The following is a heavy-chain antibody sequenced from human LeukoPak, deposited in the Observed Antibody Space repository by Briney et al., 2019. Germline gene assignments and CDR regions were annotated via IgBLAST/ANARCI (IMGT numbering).Heavy chain of an antibody. CDR1: GYTFISYD. CDR3: ARVMDDSSGYRPCGY. V-gene: IGHV1-8*01. J-gene: IGHJ4*02. Sequence: ASVKVTCKASGYTFISYDINWVRQATGEGLEWMGWMNPNSGNTGYSQRFQCRVTMTRNTSISTAYTQLSSLRSEDTAVYYCARVMDDSSGYRPCGYWGQGTLVTVSS. D-gene: IGHD3-22*01. CDR2: MNPNSGNT.